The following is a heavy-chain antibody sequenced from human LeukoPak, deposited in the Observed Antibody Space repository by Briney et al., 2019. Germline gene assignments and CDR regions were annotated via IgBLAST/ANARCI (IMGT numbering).Heavy chain of an antibody. D-gene: IGHD6-13*01. CDR3: ARPIFIAAAGFDY. CDR2: IWYDGSNK. Sequence: GRSLRLSCAASGFTFSSYGMHWVRQAPAKGLEWVAVIWYDGSNKYYADSVKGRFTISRDNSKNTLYLQMNSLRAEDTAVYYCARPIFIAAAGFDYWGQGTLVTVSS. CDR1: GFTFSSYG. V-gene: IGHV3-33*01. J-gene: IGHJ4*02.